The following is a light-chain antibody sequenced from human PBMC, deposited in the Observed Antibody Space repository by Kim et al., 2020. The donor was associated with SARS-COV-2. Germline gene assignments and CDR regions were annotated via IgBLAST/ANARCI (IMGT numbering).Light chain of an antibody. Sequence: FAPGQSATLSCTPSQSVSSSSLAWYQQRPGQAPRHLIHSTSSRATGISDRFSGSGSGTDFTLTISRLEPEDFAVYYCQQYGTTPLTFGGGTEVEI. J-gene: IGKJ4*01. V-gene: IGKV3-20*01. CDR3: QQYGTTPLT. CDR2: STS. CDR1: QSVSSSS.